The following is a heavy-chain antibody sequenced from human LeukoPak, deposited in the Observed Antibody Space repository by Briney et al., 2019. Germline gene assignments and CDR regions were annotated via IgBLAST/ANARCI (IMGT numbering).Heavy chain of an antibody. CDR3: ARDGNYYDSSGYSDY. J-gene: IGHJ4*02. V-gene: IGHV3-7*01. Sequence: GGSLRLSCAASGFTFSSYWMSWVRQAPGKGLEWVANIKQDGSEKYYVDSVKGRFTISRDNAKNSLYLQMNSLRAEDTAVYHCARDGNYYDSSGYSDYWGQGTLVTVSS. CDR2: IKQDGSEK. CDR1: GFTFSSYW. D-gene: IGHD3-22*01.